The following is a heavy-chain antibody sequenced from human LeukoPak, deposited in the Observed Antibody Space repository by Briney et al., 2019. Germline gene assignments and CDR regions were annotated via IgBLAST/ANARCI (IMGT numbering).Heavy chain of an antibody. CDR1: GFTFSSYE. Sequence: PGGSLRLSCAASGFTFSSYEMNWVRQAPGKGLEWVSYISSSGSTIYYADSVKGRFTISRDNAKNSLYLQMNSLRAEDTAVYYCARGGGRDGYNFDYWGQGTLVTVSS. V-gene: IGHV3-48*03. J-gene: IGHJ4*02. CDR2: ISSSGSTI. CDR3: ARGGGRDGYNFDY. D-gene: IGHD5-24*01.